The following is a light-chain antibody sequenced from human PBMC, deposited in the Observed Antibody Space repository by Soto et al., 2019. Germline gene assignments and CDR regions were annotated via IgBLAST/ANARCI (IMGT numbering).Light chain of an antibody. Sequence: EIVMTQSPATLSVSPGERATLSCRASQSVSSSLAWFQQKPGQAPRLLIYAASARATGIAARRSGSGSGTEFTLTISSLQSEDFAVYYCLQHKSWPFTFGQGTKLELK. J-gene: IGKJ2*01. V-gene: IGKV3-15*01. CDR2: AAS. CDR3: LQHKSWPFT. CDR1: QSVSSS.